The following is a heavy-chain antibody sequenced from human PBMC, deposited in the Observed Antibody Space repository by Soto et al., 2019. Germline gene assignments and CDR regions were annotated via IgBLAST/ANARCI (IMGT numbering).Heavy chain of an antibody. J-gene: IGHJ4*02. CDR2: ISGRGGGT. CDR3: AIGGGQFGELSRYFDH. Sequence: EVQLVESGGGLVQPGGSLRVSCAASGFTFTKHAMSWVRQATGKGLEWVSAISGRGGGTYYADSVKGRFTNSRDNSDNGMYRQMISLKAENTAVHCCAIGGGQFGELSRYFDHWRQGTVVTVSA. D-gene: IGHD3-10*01. CDR1: GFTFTKHA. V-gene: IGHV3-23*04.